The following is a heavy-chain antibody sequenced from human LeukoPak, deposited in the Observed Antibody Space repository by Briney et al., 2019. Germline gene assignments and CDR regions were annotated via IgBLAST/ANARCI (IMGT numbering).Heavy chain of an antibody. J-gene: IGHJ6*03. CDR3: AKWVDTAMGRYYYYYMDV. V-gene: IGHV3-23*01. CDR2: ISGSGGST. Sequence: PGGSLRLSCAASGFTFSSYAMSWVRQAPGKGLEWVSAISGSGGSTYYADSVKGRFTISRDNSKNTLYLQMNSLRAEDTAVYYCAKWVDTAMGRYYYYYMDVWGKGTTVTVSS. CDR1: GFTFSSYA. D-gene: IGHD5-18*01.